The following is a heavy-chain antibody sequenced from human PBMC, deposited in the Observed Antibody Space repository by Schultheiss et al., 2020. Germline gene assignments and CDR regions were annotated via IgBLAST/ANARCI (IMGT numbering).Heavy chain of an antibody. Sequence: SATLSLTCAVSGGSISSSNWWSWVRQPPGKGLEWIGEINHSGSTNYNPSLKSRVTISVDTSKNQFSLKLSSVTAADTAVYYCARVVAPLSSARVSGMAGRSSSSGGMDVWGQGATVTVSS. CDR2: INHSGST. CDR1: GGSISSSNW. J-gene: IGHJ6*02. V-gene: IGHV4-4*02. CDR3: ARVVAPLSSARVSGMAGRSSSSGGMDV. D-gene: IGHD6-6*01.